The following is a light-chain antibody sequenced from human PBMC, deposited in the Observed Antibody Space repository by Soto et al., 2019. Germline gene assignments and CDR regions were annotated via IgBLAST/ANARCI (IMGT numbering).Light chain of an antibody. CDR1: QDIRNT. CDR2: AAS. J-gene: IGKJ1*01. CDR3: LQYYNFSWT. V-gene: IGKV1-6*01. Sequence: AIQMTQSPSSLSASVGDRLAIXXRASQDIRNTLAWYQQKPGEAPKXLIFAASNLQSGVPSRFSGSGSVTDFTLAIIGLQPEDFATYYCLQYYNFSWTFGQGTKVDIK.